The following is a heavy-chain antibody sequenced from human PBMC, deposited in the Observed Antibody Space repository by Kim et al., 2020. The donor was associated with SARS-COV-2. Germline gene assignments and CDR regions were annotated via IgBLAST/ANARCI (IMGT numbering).Heavy chain of an antibody. V-gene: IGHV3-11*06. Sequence: GGSLRLSCAASGFTFSDYYMSWIRQAPGKGLEWVSYISSSSSYTNYADSVKGRFTISRDNAKNSLYLQMNSLRAEDTAVYYCARLTTVTIGGSDDYWGQGTLVTVSS. D-gene: IGHD4-17*01. J-gene: IGHJ4*02. CDR1: GFTFSDYY. CDR2: ISSSSSYT. CDR3: ARLTTVTIGGSDDY.